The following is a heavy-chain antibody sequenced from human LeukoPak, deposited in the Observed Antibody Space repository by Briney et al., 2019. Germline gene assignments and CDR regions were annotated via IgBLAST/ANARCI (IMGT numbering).Heavy chain of an antibody. CDR3: AKPGGQYQLLYYFDY. J-gene: IGHJ4*02. Sequence: PGGSLRLSXAASGFSFSSYAMSWVRQAPGQGLEWVSAISGSGGTTYYADSVKGRFTISRDNSKNTLYLQMNSLRAEDTAVYYCAKPGGQYQLLYYFDYWGQGTLVTVSS. CDR2: ISGSGGTT. CDR1: GFSFSSYA. V-gene: IGHV3-23*01. D-gene: IGHD2-2*01.